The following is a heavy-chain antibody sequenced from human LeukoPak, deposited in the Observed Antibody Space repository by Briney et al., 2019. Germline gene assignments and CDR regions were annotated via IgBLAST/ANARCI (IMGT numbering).Heavy chain of an antibody. Sequence: ASVKVSCKASGYTFTSYDINWVRQATGQGLEWMGWISAYNGNTNYAQKLQGRVTMTTDTSTSTAYMELRSLRSDDTAVYYCARDLSRWLVQGYWGQGTLVTVSS. V-gene: IGHV1-18*01. CDR3: ARDLSRWLVQGY. D-gene: IGHD6-19*01. CDR1: GYTFTSYD. J-gene: IGHJ4*02. CDR2: ISAYNGNT.